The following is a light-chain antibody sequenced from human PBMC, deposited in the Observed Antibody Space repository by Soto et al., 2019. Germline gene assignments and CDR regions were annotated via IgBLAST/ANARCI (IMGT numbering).Light chain of an antibody. CDR1: SSDVGGYNY. Sequence: QSVLTQPASVSGSPGPSITISCTGTSSDVGGYNYVSWYQHHPGKAPKLMIYDVTDRPSGISFRFSGSKSGNTASLTISRLQAEDEADYYCSSYTSSNTVLFGAGTKVTVL. CDR2: DVT. CDR3: SSYTSSNTVL. J-gene: IGLJ1*01. V-gene: IGLV2-14*03.